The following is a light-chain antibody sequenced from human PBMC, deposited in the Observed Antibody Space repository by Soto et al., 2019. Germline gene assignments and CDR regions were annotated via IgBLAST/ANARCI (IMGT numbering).Light chain of an antibody. V-gene: IGKV3-15*01. CDR3: QQRSNWPIT. Sequence: EKVMTQSPATLSVSPGERANLSCRASQSVSSNLARYQQKPGQAPRLLIYGASNRATDIPGRFSGSGSGTEFTLTISSLQSEDFATYYCQQRSNWPITFGHGTRLEI. J-gene: IGKJ5*01. CDR1: QSVSSN. CDR2: GAS.